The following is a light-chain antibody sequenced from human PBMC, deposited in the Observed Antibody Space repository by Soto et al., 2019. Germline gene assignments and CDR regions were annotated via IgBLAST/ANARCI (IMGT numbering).Light chain of an antibody. CDR1: SNDVGGYDY. V-gene: IGLV2-11*01. J-gene: IGLJ2*01. CDR3: CSYAGSYTLGV. Sequence: QSALTQPRSVSGSPGQSVTISCTGTSNDVGGYDYVSWYQQHPGKVPKLMIYDVSKRPSGVPDRFSGSKSGNTASLTISGLQAEDEAEYYCCSYAGSYTLGVFGGGTKLTVL. CDR2: DVS.